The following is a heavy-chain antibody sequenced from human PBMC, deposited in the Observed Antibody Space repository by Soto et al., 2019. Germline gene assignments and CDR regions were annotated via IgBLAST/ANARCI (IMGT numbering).Heavy chain of an antibody. CDR3: ARGVGGLDP. J-gene: IGHJ5*02. CDR1: GFIVSSNY. V-gene: IGHV3-53*01. Sequence: EVQLVESGGGLIQPGGSLRLSCAASGFIVSSNYVTWVRQAPGKGLEWVSVIYRGGDTYYSHSVKGRFIISRDHSKNTLYLQMSSLRAEDTAVYYCARGVGGLDPWGQGTLVTVSS. D-gene: IGHD1-26*01. CDR2: IYRGGDT.